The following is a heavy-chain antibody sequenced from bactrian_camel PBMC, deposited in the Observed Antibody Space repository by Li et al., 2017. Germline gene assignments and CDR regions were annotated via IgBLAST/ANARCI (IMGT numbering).Heavy chain of an antibody. CDR2: IDSDGST. V-gene: IGHV3S53*01. D-gene: IGHD6*01. CDR1: GNDYEKYC. Sequence: QLVESGGGSVQAGGSLRLSCSVSGNDYEKYCMGWFRHPPQKEYEGVATIDSDGSTSYADSVKGRFTISQDNAKNTLYLQMNSLKPEDTAMYYCAAEGIPFSFLGARCPDVLRSWGQGTQVTVS. J-gene: IGHJ6*01. CDR3: AAEGIPFSFLGARCPDVLRS.